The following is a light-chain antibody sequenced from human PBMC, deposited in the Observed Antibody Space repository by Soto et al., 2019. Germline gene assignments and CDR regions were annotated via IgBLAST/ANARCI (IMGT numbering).Light chain of an antibody. Sequence: QSVLTQPPSVSGAPGQRVTISCIGSSSNIGAGYDVHWYQQLPGTAPKLLIYGNSNRPSGVPDRFSCSKSGTSASLAITGLQAEDEADYYCRSYDSSLFVFGTGTKVTVL. CDR3: RSYDSSLFV. CDR1: SSNIGAGYD. J-gene: IGLJ1*01. V-gene: IGLV1-40*01. CDR2: GNS.